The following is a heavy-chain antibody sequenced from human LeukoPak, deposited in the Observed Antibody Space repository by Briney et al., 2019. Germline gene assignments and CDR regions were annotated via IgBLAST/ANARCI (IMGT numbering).Heavy chain of an antibody. CDR2: INHSGST. CDR3: ARHKFGYLAFFDY. CDR1: GGSFSGYY. Sequence: SETLSLTCAVYGGSFSGYYWSWIRQPPGKGLEWIGEINHSGSTNYNPSLKSRVTISVDTSKNQFSLKLSSVTAADTAVYYCARHKFGYLAFFDYWGQGTLVTVSS. V-gene: IGHV4-34*01. J-gene: IGHJ4*02. D-gene: IGHD3-10*01.